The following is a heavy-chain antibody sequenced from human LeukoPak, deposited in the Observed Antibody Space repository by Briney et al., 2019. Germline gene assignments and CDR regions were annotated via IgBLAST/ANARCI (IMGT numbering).Heavy chain of an antibody. CDR1: GFTFSGYA. D-gene: IGHD6-19*01. V-gene: IGHV3-48*03. CDR2: ISSSGSTI. CDR3: ARASFTGYSSGLIDY. Sequence: GGSLRLSCAASGFTFSGYAMSWVRQAPGKGLEWVSYISSSGSTIYYVDSVKGRFTISRDNTKNSLYLQMNSLRAEDTAVYYCARASFTGYSSGLIDYWGQGTLVTVSS. J-gene: IGHJ4*02.